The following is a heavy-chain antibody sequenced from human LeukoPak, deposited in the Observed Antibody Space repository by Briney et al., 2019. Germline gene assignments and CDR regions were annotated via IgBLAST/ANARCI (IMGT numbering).Heavy chain of an antibody. Sequence: SETLSLTCAVYGGSFSGYYWSWIRQPPGKGLEWIGEINHRGSTNYNPSLKSRVTISVDTSKNQFSLKLSSVTAADTAVYYCARTEMATRYWGQGTLVTVSS. CDR3: ARTEMATRY. J-gene: IGHJ4*02. CDR1: GGSFSGYY. CDR2: INHRGST. V-gene: IGHV4-34*01. D-gene: IGHD5-24*01.